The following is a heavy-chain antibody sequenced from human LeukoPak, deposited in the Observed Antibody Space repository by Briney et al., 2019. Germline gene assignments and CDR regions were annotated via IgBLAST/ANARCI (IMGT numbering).Heavy chain of an antibody. CDR3: ARGGLDTKRGGYFDF. CDR1: GGSFSGFY. Sequence: SETLSLTCAVYGGSFSGFYWSWIRQPPGKGLEWIGEISHSGTTYYNPSLESRVTVSVDTSKGQFSLRLSSVTAADTAVYYCARGGLDTKRGGYFDFWGQGILVTVSS. CDR2: ISHSGTT. D-gene: IGHD5-18*01. J-gene: IGHJ4*02. V-gene: IGHV4-34*01.